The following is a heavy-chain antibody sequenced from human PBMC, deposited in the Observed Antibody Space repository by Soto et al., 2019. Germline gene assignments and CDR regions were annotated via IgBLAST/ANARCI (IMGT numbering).Heavy chain of an antibody. J-gene: IGHJ4*02. Sequence: ASVKVSCNASGYTFTSYYMHWVRQAPGQGLEWMGIINPSGGSTSYAQKFQGRVTMTRDTSTSTVYMELSSLRSEDTAVYYCARVGGDYGDYDSPFDYWGQGTLVTVSS. CDR3: ARVGGDYGDYDSPFDY. CDR1: GYTFTSYY. D-gene: IGHD4-17*01. CDR2: INPSGGST. V-gene: IGHV1-46*03.